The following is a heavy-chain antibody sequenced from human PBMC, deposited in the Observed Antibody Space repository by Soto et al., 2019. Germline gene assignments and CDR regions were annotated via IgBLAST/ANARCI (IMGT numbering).Heavy chain of an antibody. D-gene: IGHD3-3*01. CDR3: ARPGGGEMARKFFGDGFDI. CDR1: GDNFTSHW. J-gene: IGHJ3*02. Sequence: GESLKISYKGSGDNFTSHWSGWVRQMPRKRLEWMGIIYPGDSQTPYGPSLQGQVTISADKSIRTAYLQWNSLMASDTAMYYCARPGGGEMARKFFGDGFDIWGQGTMVTVSS. V-gene: IGHV5-51*01. CDR2: IYPGDSQT.